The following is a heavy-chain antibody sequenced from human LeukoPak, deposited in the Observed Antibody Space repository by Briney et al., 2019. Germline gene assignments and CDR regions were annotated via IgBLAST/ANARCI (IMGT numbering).Heavy chain of an antibody. CDR2: MNPNSGNT. J-gene: IGHJ4*02. V-gene: IGHV1-8*01. CDR1: GYTFTSYD. CDR3: ARTGYSSGWYTPGFDY. Sequence: ASVKVSCKASGYTFTSYDINWVRQATGQGLEWMGGMNPNSGNTGYAQKFQGRVTMTRNTSISTAYMELSSLRSEDTAVYYCARTGYSSGWYTPGFDYWGQETLVTVSS. D-gene: IGHD6-19*01.